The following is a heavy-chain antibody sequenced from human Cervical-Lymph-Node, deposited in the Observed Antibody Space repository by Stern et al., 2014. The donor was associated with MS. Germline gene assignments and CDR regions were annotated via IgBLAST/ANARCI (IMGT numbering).Heavy chain of an antibody. V-gene: IGHV3-23*04. CDR3: AKGRWQQLVSDY. J-gene: IGHJ4*02. D-gene: IGHD6-13*01. CDR1: GFTFRSHA. Sequence: EMQLVESGGGLVQPGGSLRLSCAASGFTFRSHAMSWVRQAPGKGLEWVSGISGSGGGTFYADSVQGRFTISRDNSKNTLFLQINSLRVEDTAVYYCAKGRWQQLVSDYWGQGTLVTVSS. CDR2: ISGSGGGT.